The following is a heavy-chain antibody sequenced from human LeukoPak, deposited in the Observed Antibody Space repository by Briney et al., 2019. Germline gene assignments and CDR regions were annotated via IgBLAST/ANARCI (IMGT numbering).Heavy chain of an antibody. Sequence: SVNVSCKASGYTFTSYGISWVRQAPGQGLEWMGWISAYNGNTNYAQKLQGRVTMTTDTSTSTAYMELRSLRSGDTAVYYCAAGNYYDSSGYYHLGYFDYWGQGTLGTVSS. J-gene: IGHJ4*02. CDR2: ISAYNGNT. CDR3: AAGNYYDSSGYYHLGYFDY. V-gene: IGHV1-18*01. CDR1: GYTFTSYG. D-gene: IGHD3-22*01.